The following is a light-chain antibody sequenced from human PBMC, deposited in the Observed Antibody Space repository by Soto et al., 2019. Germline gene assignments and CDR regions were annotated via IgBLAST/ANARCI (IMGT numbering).Light chain of an antibody. Sequence: QSVLTQPPSASGSPGRSVAISCTGTISDVGGYNYVSWYQQHPGKAPKLMIYEVNKRPSGVPDRFSGSKSGNTASLTVSGLQAEDEADYYCSSYAGSSNVFGTGTKVTVL. J-gene: IGLJ1*01. CDR2: EVN. CDR3: SSYAGSSNV. V-gene: IGLV2-8*01. CDR1: ISDVGGYNY.